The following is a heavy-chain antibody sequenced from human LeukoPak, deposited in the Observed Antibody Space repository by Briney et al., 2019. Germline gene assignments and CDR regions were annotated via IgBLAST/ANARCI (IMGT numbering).Heavy chain of an antibody. CDR3: AELGITMIGGV. J-gene: IGHJ6*04. D-gene: IGHD3-10*02. CDR2: ISASGGST. V-gene: IGHV3-23*01. CDR1: GFTFSSYV. Sequence: SGRSLRLSCAASGFTFSSYVMSWVRPAPGKGLEWVSTISASGGSTYYADSVKGRFTISRDNSKNSLYLQMNSLRAEDTAVYYCAELGITMIGGVWGKGTTVTISS.